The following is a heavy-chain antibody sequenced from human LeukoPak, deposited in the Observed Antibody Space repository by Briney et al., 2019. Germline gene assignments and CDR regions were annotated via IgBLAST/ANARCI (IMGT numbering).Heavy chain of an antibody. CDR2: IYYSGST. V-gene: IGHV4-59*12. J-gene: IGHJ4*02. Sequence: PSETLSLTCTVSGGSISSYYWSWIRQPPGKGLEWIGYIYYSGSTNYNPSLKSRVTISVDTSKNQFSLKLSSVTAADTAVYYCARVGYDILTGPRYFDYWGQGTLVTVSS. D-gene: IGHD3-9*01. CDR3: ARVGYDILTGPRYFDY. CDR1: GGSISSYY.